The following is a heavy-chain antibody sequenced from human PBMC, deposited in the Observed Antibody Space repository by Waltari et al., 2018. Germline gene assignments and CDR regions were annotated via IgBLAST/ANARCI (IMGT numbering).Heavy chain of an antibody. J-gene: IGHJ3*02. CDR1: GSTFTGSI. CDR3: ARVGGYDAFDI. V-gene: IGHV1-2*02. Sequence: QVQLVQSGAEVKKPGASVKFSCKASGSTFTGSIMPWGRQAPGQGLEWMGWINPNSGGTNYAQKFQGRVTMTRDTSISTAYMELSRLRSDDTAVYYCARVGGYDAFDIWGQGTMVTVSS. D-gene: IGHD3-16*01. CDR2: INPNSGGT.